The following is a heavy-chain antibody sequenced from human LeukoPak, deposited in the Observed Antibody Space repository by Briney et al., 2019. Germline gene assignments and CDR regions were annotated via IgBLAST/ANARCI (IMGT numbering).Heavy chain of an antibody. J-gene: IGHJ3*02. D-gene: IGHD3-10*01. Sequence: GGTLRLSCAASGFTFGDYYMSWIRQAPGKGLEWVSYISSSGSTIYYADSVKGRFTISRDNAKNSLYLQMNSLRAEDTAVYYCARGVLPGVIDAFDIWGQGTMVTVSS. CDR2: ISSSGSTI. CDR1: GFTFGDYY. CDR3: ARGVLPGVIDAFDI. V-gene: IGHV3-11*04.